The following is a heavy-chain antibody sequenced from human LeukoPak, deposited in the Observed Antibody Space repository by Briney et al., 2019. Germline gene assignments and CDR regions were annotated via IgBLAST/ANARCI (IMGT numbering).Heavy chain of an antibody. CDR1: GFTFSDYY. D-gene: IGHD6-19*01. CDR2: ISSSGSTI. V-gene: IGHV3-11*04. J-gene: IGHJ4*02. CDR3: AKDQSSGWPKYYFDY. Sequence: PGGSLRLSCAASGFTFSDYYMSWIRQAPGKGLEWVSYISSSGSTIYYADSVKGRFTISRDNSKNTLYLQMNSLRAEDTAVYYCAKDQSSGWPKYYFDYWGQGTLVTVSS.